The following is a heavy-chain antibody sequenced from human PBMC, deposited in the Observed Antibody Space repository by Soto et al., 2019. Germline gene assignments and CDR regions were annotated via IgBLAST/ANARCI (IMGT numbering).Heavy chain of an antibody. Sequence: QLQLQESGPGLVKPSETLSLTCSVSGDSINSDNYYWGGIRQPPGKGLEWIGSIYYRGNTYYNPSLTTRVTISLYTSKGQFSRQLHSVTAADSAVYFCARMGGLATNSHYLGYWGQGNLVALSS. J-gene: IGHJ4*02. D-gene: IGHD1-7*01. CDR2: IYYRGNT. CDR1: GDSINSDNYY. CDR3: ARMGGLATNSHYLGY. V-gene: IGHV4-39*01.